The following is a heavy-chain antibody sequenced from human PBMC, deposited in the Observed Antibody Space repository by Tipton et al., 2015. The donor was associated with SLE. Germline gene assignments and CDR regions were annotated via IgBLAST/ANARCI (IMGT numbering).Heavy chain of an antibody. CDR1: GGALSTYA. CDR3: AREGPGYCSSTSCPGAFAY. Sequence: QLVQSGAEVKKPGSSVKVSCMASGGALSTYAISWVRQAPGQGLEWMGGIIPIFGTANYAQKFQGRVTITTDESTSTAYMELSSLRSEDTAVYYCAREGPGYCSSTSCPGAFAYWGQGTLVTVSS. J-gene: IGHJ4*02. V-gene: IGHV1-69*05. D-gene: IGHD2-2*01. CDR2: IIPIFGTA.